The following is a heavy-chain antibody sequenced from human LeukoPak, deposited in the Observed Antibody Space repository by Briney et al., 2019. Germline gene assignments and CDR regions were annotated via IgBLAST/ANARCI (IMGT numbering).Heavy chain of an antibody. Sequence: GGSLRLSCSASLFTFSYYAMTWVRQAPGKGLEWVSGVSGSGDYTYYADPVKGRFTISRDNSKNTLYLQLNSLRVEDTAVYYCAKEIYAYGSRGFDYWGQGTLVTVSS. CDR2: VSGSGDYT. D-gene: IGHD3-10*01. CDR1: LFTFSYYA. V-gene: IGHV3-23*01. CDR3: AKEIYAYGSRGFDY. J-gene: IGHJ4*02.